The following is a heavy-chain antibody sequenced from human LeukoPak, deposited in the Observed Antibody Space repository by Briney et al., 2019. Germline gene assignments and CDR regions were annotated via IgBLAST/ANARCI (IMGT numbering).Heavy chain of an antibody. V-gene: IGHV4-39*07. CDR3: ARDCRGSSGWYVVGDYYYGMDV. D-gene: IGHD6-19*01. CDR2: IYYSGST. Sequence: SETLSLTCTVSGGSISSSSYYWGWIRQPPGKGLEWIGSIYYSGSTYYNPSLKSRVTISVDTSKNQFSLKLSSVTAADTAVYYCARDCRGSSGWYVVGDYYYGMDVWGQGTTVTVSS. J-gene: IGHJ6*02. CDR1: GGSISSSSYY.